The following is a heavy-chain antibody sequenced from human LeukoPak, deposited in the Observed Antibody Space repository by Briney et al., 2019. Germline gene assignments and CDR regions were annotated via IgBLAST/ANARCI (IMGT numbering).Heavy chain of an antibody. CDR2: ISGSGGST. CDR3: AKDDGYDFWSGYLFDY. V-gene: IGHV3-23*01. Sequence: PGGSLRLSCAASGFTFSIYAMSWVRQAPGKGLEWVSAISGSGGSTYYADSVKGRFTISRDNSKNTLYLQMNSLRAEDTAVYYCAKDDGYDFWSGYLFDYWGQGTLVTVSS. J-gene: IGHJ4*02. D-gene: IGHD3-3*01. CDR1: GFTFSIYA.